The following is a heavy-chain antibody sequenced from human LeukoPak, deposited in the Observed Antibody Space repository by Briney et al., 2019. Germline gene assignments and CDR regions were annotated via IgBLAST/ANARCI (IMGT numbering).Heavy chain of an antibody. J-gene: IGHJ4*02. Sequence: GGSLRLSCAASGFTFSSYAMSWVRQASGKGLEWVSAISGSGGSTYYADSVKGRFTISRDNSKNTLYLQMNSLRAEDTAVYYYARDYCSSTSCFPDYWGQGTLVTVSS. V-gene: IGHV3-23*01. CDR3: ARDYCSSTSCFPDY. D-gene: IGHD2-2*01. CDR2: ISGSGGST. CDR1: GFTFSSYA.